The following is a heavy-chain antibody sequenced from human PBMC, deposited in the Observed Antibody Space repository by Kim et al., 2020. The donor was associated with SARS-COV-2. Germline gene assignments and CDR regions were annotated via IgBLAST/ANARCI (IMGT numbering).Heavy chain of an antibody. Sequence: GESLKISCKGSGYSFTSYWIGWVRQMPGKGLEWMGIIYPGDSDTRYSPSFQGQVTISADKSISTAYLQWSSLKASDTAMYYCASALSIAARYDAFDIWGQGTMVTVSS. CDR2: IYPGDSDT. CDR3: ASALSIAARYDAFDI. J-gene: IGHJ3*02. D-gene: IGHD6-6*01. CDR1: GYSFTSYW. V-gene: IGHV5-51*01.